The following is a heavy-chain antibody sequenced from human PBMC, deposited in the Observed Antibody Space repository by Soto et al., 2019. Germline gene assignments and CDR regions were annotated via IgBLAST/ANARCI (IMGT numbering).Heavy chain of an antibody. CDR3: ARDGAAIDYFDY. CDR2: INPNSGGT. J-gene: IGHJ4*02. CDR1: GYTFTGYY. Sequence: ASVKVSCKASGYTFTGYYMHWVRQAPGQGLEWMGWINPNSGGTNYAQKFQGWVTMTRGTSISTAYMELSRLRSDDTAVYYCARDGAAIDYFDYWGQGTLVTVSS. D-gene: IGHD2-15*01. V-gene: IGHV1-2*04.